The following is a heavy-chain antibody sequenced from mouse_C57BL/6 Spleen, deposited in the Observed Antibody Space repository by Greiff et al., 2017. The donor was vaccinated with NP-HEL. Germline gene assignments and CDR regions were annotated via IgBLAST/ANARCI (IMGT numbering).Heavy chain of an antibody. Sequence: EVKLVESVAELVRPGASVKLSCTASGFNIKNTYMHWVKQRPEQGLEWIGRIDPANGDTKYAPKFQGKATITADTSSNTAYLQLSSLTSEDTAIYYCARYYGGSKDWYFDVWGTGTTVTVSS. CDR3: ARYYGGSKDWYFDV. D-gene: IGHD1-1*01. CDR2: IDPANGDT. CDR1: GFNIKNTY. J-gene: IGHJ1*03. V-gene: IGHV14-3*01.